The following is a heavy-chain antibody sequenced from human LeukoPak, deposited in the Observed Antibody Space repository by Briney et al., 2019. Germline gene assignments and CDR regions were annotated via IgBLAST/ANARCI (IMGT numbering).Heavy chain of an antibody. V-gene: IGHV3-9*01. D-gene: IGHD6-19*01. Sequence: PGRSLRRSCAASGFTFDDYAMHWVRQVPGKGLEWVSGISWNSGSIGYADSVKGRFTISRDNAKNSLYLHMNSLSAEDTALYYCAKGKKITVAGLFDCWGQGTLVTVSS. CDR2: ISWNSGSI. J-gene: IGHJ4*02. CDR3: AKGKKITVAGLFDC. CDR1: GFTFDDYA.